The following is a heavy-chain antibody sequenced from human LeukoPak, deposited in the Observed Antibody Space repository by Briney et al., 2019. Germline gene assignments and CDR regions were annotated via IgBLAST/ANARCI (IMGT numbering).Heavy chain of an antibody. CDR2: INPSGGST. V-gene: IGHV1-46*01. CDR3: ASGTTVVTIDY. D-gene: IGHD4-23*01. Sequence: ASVRVSCKASGYTFTSYYMHWVRQAPGQGLEWMGIINPSGGSTSYAQKFQGRVTMTRDTSTSTVYMELSSLRSEDTAVYYCASGTTVVTIDYWGQGTLVTVSS. CDR1: GYTFTSYY. J-gene: IGHJ4*02.